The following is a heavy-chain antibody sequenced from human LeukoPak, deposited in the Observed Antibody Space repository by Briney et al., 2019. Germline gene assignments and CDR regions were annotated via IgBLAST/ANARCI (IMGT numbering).Heavy chain of an antibody. CDR1: GFSFSSYS. CDR3: AKGERFLEWLPQGYFDY. J-gene: IGHJ4*02. V-gene: IGHV3-21*04. Sequence: PGGSLRLSCAASGFSFSSYSLNWVRQAPGKGLKGVSSICSSSRYIYYADSVEARFAISRDNAKNSLYLQMNSLSAEDTALYDYAKGERFLEWLPQGYFDYWGQGTLVTVSS. CDR2: ICSSSRYI. D-gene: IGHD3-3*01.